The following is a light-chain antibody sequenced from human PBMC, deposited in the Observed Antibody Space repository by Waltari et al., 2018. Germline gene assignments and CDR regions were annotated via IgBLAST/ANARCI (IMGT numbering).Light chain of an antibody. CDR3: CSYAGSITFWV. J-gene: IGLJ3*02. V-gene: IGLV2-11*01. Sequence: QSALTQPRSVSGSPGQSVTITCTGTSSAVGGYNYVSWYQHHPGKAPNLIIYDVTKRPSGVPDRFSASKSDNTASLTISGLQAEDEADYYCCSYAGSITFWVFGGGTKLTVL. CDR2: DVT. CDR1: SSAVGGYNY.